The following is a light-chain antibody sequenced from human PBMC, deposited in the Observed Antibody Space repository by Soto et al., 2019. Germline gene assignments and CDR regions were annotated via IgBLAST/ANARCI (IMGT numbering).Light chain of an antibody. Sequence: EIVLTQSPGTLSFSPGERATLSCRASQTLSNNFLAWYQQKLGQAPRLLIYAASSRATGIPDRFSGSGSGTDFTLTISRLEPEDFAVYYCQQYGTSPRTFGQGTKVEIK. CDR3: QQYGTSPRT. V-gene: IGKV3-20*01. CDR2: AAS. CDR1: QTLSNNF. J-gene: IGKJ2*01.